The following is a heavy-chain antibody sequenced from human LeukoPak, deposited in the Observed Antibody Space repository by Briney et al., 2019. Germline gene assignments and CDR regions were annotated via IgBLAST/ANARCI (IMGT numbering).Heavy chain of an antibody. V-gene: IGHV4-59*01. CDR2: IFYNGST. Sequence: SETLSLTCSVSGGSISRYCWSWIRQPPGKGLEWIGYIFYNGSTNYSPSPKSRVTISVETSKNQVSLKLTSVTAADTAVYYCARVENYYGSGSYPWFDPWGQGTLVTVSS. J-gene: IGHJ5*02. CDR3: ARVENYYGSGSYPWFDP. CDR1: GGSISRYC. D-gene: IGHD3-10*01.